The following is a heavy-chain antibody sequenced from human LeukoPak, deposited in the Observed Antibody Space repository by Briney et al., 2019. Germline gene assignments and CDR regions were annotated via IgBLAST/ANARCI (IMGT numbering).Heavy chain of an antibody. CDR3: AKDPAMVKYYFDY. CDR1: GFTFSSYG. Sequence: PGGSQRLSCAASGFTFSSYGMDWVRQPPGKGLEWVAFIRYDGSNKYYADSVKGRFTISRDNSKNTLYLQMNSLRAEDTAVYYCAKDPAMVKYYFDYWGQGTLVTVSS. D-gene: IGHD5-18*01. CDR2: IRYDGSNK. V-gene: IGHV3-30*02. J-gene: IGHJ4*02.